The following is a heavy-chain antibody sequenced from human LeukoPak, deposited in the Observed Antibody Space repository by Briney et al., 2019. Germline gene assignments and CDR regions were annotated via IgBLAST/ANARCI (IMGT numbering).Heavy chain of an antibody. J-gene: IGHJ3*02. CDR3: ARDLNYYDSSGYYSPDAFDI. Sequence: GASVKVSCKASGYTFTGYYMHWVRQAPGQGLEWMGWINPNSGGTNYAQKLQGRVTMTTDTSTSTAYMELRSLRSDDTAVYYCARDLNYYDSSGYYSPDAFDIWSQGTMVTVSS. CDR2: INPNSGGT. CDR1: GYTFTGYY. V-gene: IGHV1-2*02. D-gene: IGHD3-22*01.